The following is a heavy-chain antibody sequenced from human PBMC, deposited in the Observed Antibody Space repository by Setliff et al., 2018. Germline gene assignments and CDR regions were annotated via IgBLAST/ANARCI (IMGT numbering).Heavy chain of an antibody. CDR3: ARDAYGYGGNGDLDY. D-gene: IGHD4-17*01. CDR2: INSDGSST. V-gene: IGHV3-74*01. J-gene: IGHJ4*02. CDR1: GFTFSSHW. Sequence: PGGSLRLSCAAAGFTFSSHWMHWVRQAPGKRLMWVSRINSDGSSTSYADSVKGRFTISRDNAKNSLYLQMNSLRAEDTAAYYCARDAYGYGGNGDLDYWGQGTLVTVSS.